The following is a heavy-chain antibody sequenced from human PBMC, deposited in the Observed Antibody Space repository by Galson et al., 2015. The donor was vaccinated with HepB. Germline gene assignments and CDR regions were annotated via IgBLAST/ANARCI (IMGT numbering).Heavy chain of an antibody. Sequence: SLRLSCAASGFTFRTYSMNWVRQAPGKGLEWVAYISSSGTIYYADSVQDRFTNSRDNAKNSLYLQMNSLRAEDTAVYYCARDRYGSYCGQRTLVPVSS. CDR3: ARDRYGSY. CDR2: ISSSGTI. D-gene: IGHD5-18*01. J-gene: IGHJ1*01. CDR1: GFTFRTYS. V-gene: IGHV3-48*01.